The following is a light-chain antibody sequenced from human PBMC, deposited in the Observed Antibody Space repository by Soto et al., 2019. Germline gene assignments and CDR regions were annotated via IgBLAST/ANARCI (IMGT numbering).Light chain of an antibody. J-gene: IGKJ1*01. CDR2: AAS. CDR1: QSISSY. V-gene: IGKV1-39*01. CDR3: HQSHSTLTWT. Sequence: DIQMTQSPSSLSASVGDRVTITCRASQSISSYLNWYQQKPGKAPKLLIYAASSLQSGVPSRFSGSGSGTDFTLTISSLQPEDFATYYCHQSHSTLTWTFGQGTKVDIK.